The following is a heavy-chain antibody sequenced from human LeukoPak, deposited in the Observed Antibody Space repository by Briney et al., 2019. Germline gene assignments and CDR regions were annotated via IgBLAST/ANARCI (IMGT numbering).Heavy chain of an antibody. Sequence: ASVKVSCKASGYTFTGYYMHWVRQAPGQGLEWMGWINPNSGGTKYAQTFKGRVTMTRDTSISTAYMELSSLRSDDTAVYYCARDGDTYVYYYYGLDVWGQGTTVTVSS. J-gene: IGHJ6*02. V-gene: IGHV1-2*02. CDR2: INPNSGGT. D-gene: IGHD3-10*02. CDR1: GYTFTGYY. CDR3: ARDGDTYVYYYYGLDV.